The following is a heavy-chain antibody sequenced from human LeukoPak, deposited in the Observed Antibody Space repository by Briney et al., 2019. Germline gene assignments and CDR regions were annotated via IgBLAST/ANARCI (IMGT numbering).Heavy chain of an antibody. CDR3: ARDRDYDSSGYPN. CDR1: GFTFSSYA. CDR2: ISGSGGST. D-gene: IGHD3-22*01. Sequence: GGSLRLSCAASGFTFSSYAMSWVRQAPGKGLEWVSAISGSGGSTYYADSVKGRFTISRDNSKNTLYLQMNSLRAEDTAVYYCARDRDYDSSGYPNWGQGTLVTVSS. J-gene: IGHJ4*02. V-gene: IGHV3-23*01.